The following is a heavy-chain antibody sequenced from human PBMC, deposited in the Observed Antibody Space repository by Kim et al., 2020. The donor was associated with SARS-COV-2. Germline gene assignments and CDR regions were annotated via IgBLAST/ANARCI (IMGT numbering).Heavy chain of an antibody. CDR2: IIPIFGTA. V-gene: IGHV1-69*13. Sequence: SVKVSCKASGGTFSSYAISWVRQAPGQGLEWMGGIIPIFGTANYAQKFQGRVTITADESTSTAYMELSSLRSEDTAVYYCARGRRGYFVYYYYYIDVWGKGTTVTVSS. D-gene: IGHD1-1*01. CDR3: ARGRRGYFVYYYYYIDV. CDR1: GGTFSSYA. J-gene: IGHJ6*03.